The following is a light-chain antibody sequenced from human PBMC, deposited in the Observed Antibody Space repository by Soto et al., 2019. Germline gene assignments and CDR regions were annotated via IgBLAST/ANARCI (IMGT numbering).Light chain of an antibody. CDR1: QSISSW. V-gene: IGKV1-5*01. CDR2: DAS. Sequence: DIQMTQSPSTLSASVGDRVTITCRASQSISSWLAWYQQKPGKAPKLLIYDASTLESGVPSRFSGSGSGTTFTLTISSLQPDDFATYYCLQYNGYYRTFGQGTKVDIK. J-gene: IGKJ1*01. CDR3: LQYNGYYRT.